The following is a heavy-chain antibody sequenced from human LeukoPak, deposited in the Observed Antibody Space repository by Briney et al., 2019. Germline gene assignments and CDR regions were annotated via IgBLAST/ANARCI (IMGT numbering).Heavy chain of an antibody. V-gene: IGHV3-23*01. D-gene: IGHD3-3*01. CDR1: GFTFSNYA. J-gene: IGHJ4*02. CDR3: ASFDFWSGYYKAY. Sequence: GGSLRLSCAASGFTFSNYAMSWVRQAPGKGLEWVSVITASGGSTYYADSVKGRFTISRDNFRNTLYLQMNSLRAEDTAVYYCASFDFWSGYYKAYWSQGTLVTVSS. CDR2: ITASGGST.